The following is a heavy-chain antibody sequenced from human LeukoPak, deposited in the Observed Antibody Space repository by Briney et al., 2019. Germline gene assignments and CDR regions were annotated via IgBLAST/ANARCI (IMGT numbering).Heavy chain of an antibody. J-gene: IGHJ5*02. CDR3: AKVRRQDYYYGSGRMTYNWFDP. Sequence: GGSLRLSCAASGFTFDDYGMSWVRQAPGKGLEWVSAISGSGGSTYYADSVKGRFTISRDNSKNTLYLQMNSLRAEDTAVYYCAKVRRQDYYYGSGRMTYNWFDPWGQGTLVTVSS. CDR1: GFTFDDYG. CDR2: ISGSGGST. V-gene: IGHV3-23*01. D-gene: IGHD3-10*01.